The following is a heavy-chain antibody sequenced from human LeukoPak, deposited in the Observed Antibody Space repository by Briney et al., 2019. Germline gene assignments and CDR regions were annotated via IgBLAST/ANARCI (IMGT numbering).Heavy chain of an antibody. Sequence: SETLSLTCTVSGGSISNYYWGGLRQPPGKGLEWIGHIFYSGSTYYSPSLRSRVTISLDPSRNQFSLKLNSVTAADTAVYYCAKSNGYGLVDIWGQGTMVTVSS. CDR1: GGSISNYY. CDR2: IFYSGST. J-gene: IGHJ3*02. CDR3: AKSNGYGLVDI. D-gene: IGHD3-10*01. V-gene: IGHV4-39*07.